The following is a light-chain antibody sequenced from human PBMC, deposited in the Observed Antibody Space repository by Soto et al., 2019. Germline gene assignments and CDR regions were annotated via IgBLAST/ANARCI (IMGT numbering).Light chain of an antibody. CDR2: GAS. CDR1: QSVSSSY. Sequence: EIVLTQSPGTLSLSPGERATLSCRASQSVSSSYLAWYQQKPGQAPRLLIYGASSRATGITDRFSGSGSGTDFTLTISRMEPEDIAVYYCQKYGSSPQTFGGGTKVEIK. V-gene: IGKV3-20*01. CDR3: QKYGSSPQT. J-gene: IGKJ4*01.